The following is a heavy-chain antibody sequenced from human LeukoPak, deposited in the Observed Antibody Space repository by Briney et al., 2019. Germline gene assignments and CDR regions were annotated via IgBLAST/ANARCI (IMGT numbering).Heavy chain of an antibody. J-gene: IGHJ3*02. CDR2: INPSGGTK. Sequence: ASVKVSCKASGYTFTSYYMHWVRQAPGQGLEWMGIINPSGGTKTYAQKFQGRVTMTRDSSTSTVYMELSSLRSEDTAVYYCTRLAGVDIWGQGTMVTVSS. D-gene: IGHD6-25*01. V-gene: IGHV1-46*03. CDR1: GYTFTSYY. CDR3: TRLAGVDI.